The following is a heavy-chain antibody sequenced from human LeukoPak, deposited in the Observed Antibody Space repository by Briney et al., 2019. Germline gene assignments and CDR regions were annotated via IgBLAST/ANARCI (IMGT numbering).Heavy chain of an antibody. Sequence: PGGSLRLPCAASGFTFSSYEMNWVRQAPGKGLEWVSYISSSGSTIYYADSVKGRFTISRDNSKNTLYLQMNSLRAEDTAVYYCAKAGTYNWNPYYFDYWGQGTLVTVSS. D-gene: IGHD1-20*01. CDR2: ISSSGSTI. J-gene: IGHJ4*02. CDR1: GFTFSSYE. CDR3: AKAGTYNWNPYYFDY. V-gene: IGHV3-48*03.